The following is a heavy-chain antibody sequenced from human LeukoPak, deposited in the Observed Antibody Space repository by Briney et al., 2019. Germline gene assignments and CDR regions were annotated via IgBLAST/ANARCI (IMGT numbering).Heavy chain of an antibody. CDR1: GGSISSNIW. D-gene: IGHD5-24*01. J-gene: IGHJ4*02. V-gene: IGHV4-4*02. CDR2: IFHSASP. Sequence: SGTLSLTCAVSGGSISSNIWWTWARQPPGKGLEWIGEIFHSASPNYTPSLKSRVTISVDKSKNQFSLKLSSVTAADTAVYYCARADYGDHSFDYWGQGTLVTVSS. CDR3: ARADYGDHSFDY.